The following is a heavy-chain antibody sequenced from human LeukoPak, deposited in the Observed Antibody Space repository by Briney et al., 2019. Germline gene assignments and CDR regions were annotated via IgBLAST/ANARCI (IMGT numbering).Heavy chain of an antibody. CDR1: GYTFTSYG. Sequence: ASVKVPCKASGYTFTSYGISWVRQAPGQGLEWMGWISAYNGNTKYAQKLQGRVTMTTDTSTSTAYMELRSLRSDDTAVYYCTRVHIAFSGTRGSLYIDYWGQGTLVTVSS. CDR3: TRVHIAFSGTRGSLYIDY. D-gene: IGHD6-19*01. CDR2: ISAYNGNT. J-gene: IGHJ4*02. V-gene: IGHV1-18*01.